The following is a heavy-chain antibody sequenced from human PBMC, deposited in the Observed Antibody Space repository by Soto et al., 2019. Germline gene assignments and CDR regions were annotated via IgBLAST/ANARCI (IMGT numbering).Heavy chain of an antibody. CDR1: GFTFSSYA. V-gene: IGHV3-23*01. D-gene: IGHD3-22*01. J-gene: IGHJ4*02. CDR3: AKRESYYYDSSGYYYSPRHGYFDY. CDR2: ISGSGGST. Sequence: EVQLLESGGGLVQPGGSLRLSCAASGFTFSSYAMSWVRQAPGKGLEWVSAISGSGGSTYYADSVKGRFTISRDNSKNTLYLQMNSLRAEDTAVYYCAKRESYYYDSSGYYYSPRHGYFDYWGQGTLVTVSS.